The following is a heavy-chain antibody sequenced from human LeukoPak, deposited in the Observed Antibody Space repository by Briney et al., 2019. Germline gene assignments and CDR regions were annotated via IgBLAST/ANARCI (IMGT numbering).Heavy chain of an antibody. D-gene: IGHD2-2*01. CDR1: GFTFSSYD. Sequence: GGSLRLSCAASGFTFSSYDMSWVRQAPGKGLEWVSTISGSGGGTYYADSVKGRFTISRDNSKNTLYLQMNSLRAEDTAVYYCAKDHTISTSSYGDFDYWGQGTLVTVSS. J-gene: IGHJ4*02. CDR2: ISGSGGGT. CDR3: AKDHTISTSSYGDFDY. V-gene: IGHV3-23*01.